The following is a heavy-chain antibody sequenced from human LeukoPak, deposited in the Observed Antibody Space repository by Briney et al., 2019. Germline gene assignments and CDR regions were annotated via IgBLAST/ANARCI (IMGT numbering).Heavy chain of an antibody. J-gene: IGHJ6*03. D-gene: IGHD3-10*01. CDR3: AREDSGSYYNYYYFYMDV. Sequence: PSETLSLTCSIPGGSFSSYFWSWVRQPAGKGLEWIGRIFPGGNTNYNPSLKSRVTLSVDTSKTRFSLRLSSVTAADTAVYYCAREDSGSYYNYYYFYMDVWGKGTTVTISS. CDR2: IFPGGNT. CDR1: GGSFSSYF. V-gene: IGHV4-4*07.